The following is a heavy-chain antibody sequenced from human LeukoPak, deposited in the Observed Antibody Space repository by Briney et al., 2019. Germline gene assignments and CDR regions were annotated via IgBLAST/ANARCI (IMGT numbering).Heavy chain of an antibody. Sequence: ASVKVSCKASGYTFTSYGISWVRQAPGQGLEWMGWISAYNGNTNYAQKLQGRVTMTTDTSTSTAYMELRSLRSDDTAVYYCARDGSSTSSDYYYGMDVWGQGTTVTVSS. CDR1: GYTFTSYG. J-gene: IGHJ6*02. CDR2: ISAYNGNT. D-gene: IGHD2-2*01. CDR3: ARDGSSTSSDYYYGMDV. V-gene: IGHV1-18*01.